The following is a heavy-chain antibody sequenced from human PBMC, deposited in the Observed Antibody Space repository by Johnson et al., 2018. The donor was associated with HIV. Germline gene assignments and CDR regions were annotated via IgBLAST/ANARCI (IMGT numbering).Heavy chain of an antibody. V-gene: IGHV3-23*04. CDR1: GFIFSSYS. D-gene: IGHD6-19*01. Sequence: VQLVESGGGLVQPGGSLRLSCAASGFIFSSYSMSWVRQAPGKGLEWVSSISGGVGYTYYADSVKGRFIISRDNSRNTLYLQMNSLTVEDTALYYCAKDRIRAVAGIPDAFDIWGQGTMVIASS. J-gene: IGHJ3*02. CDR2: ISGGVGYT. CDR3: AKDRIRAVAGIPDAFDI.